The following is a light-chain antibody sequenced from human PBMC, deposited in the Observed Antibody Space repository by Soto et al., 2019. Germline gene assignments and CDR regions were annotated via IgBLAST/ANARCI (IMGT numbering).Light chain of an antibody. Sequence: QSALTQPPSASGSPGQSVTISCTGTSRDVGGYNYVSWYQLYPGKAPKLLISEVSKRPSGVPDRFSGSKSGNTASLTVSGLQAEDEADYYCGSYAGNSDVFGSGTKVTVL. CDR2: EVS. V-gene: IGLV2-8*01. CDR3: GSYAGNSDV. CDR1: SRDVGGYNY. J-gene: IGLJ1*01.